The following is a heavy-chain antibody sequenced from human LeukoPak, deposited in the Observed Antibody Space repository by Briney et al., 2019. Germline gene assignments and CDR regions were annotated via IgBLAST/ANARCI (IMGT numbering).Heavy chain of an antibody. CDR2: INPNSGGT. CDR1: GYTFTGYY. Sequence: ASVKVSCKASGYTFTGYYMHWVRQAPGQGLEWMGWINPNSGGTNYAQKFQGRVTMTRDTSISTAYMELSRLRSDDTAVYYCARESGSGYSYGYGYRGQGTLVTVSS. V-gene: IGHV1-2*02. J-gene: IGHJ4*02. D-gene: IGHD5-18*01. CDR3: ARESGSGYSYGYGY.